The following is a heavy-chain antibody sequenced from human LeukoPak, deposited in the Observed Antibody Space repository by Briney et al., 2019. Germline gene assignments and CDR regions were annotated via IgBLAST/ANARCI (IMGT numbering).Heavy chain of an antibody. D-gene: IGHD3-22*01. CDR2: ISSNGDNT. Sequence: PGGSLRLSCSASGFPFNTYAIHWVRQAPGKGLEYVAGISSNGDNTDFADSVKGRFTISRDNSKNTLYLQMNSLRAEDTAVYYCARVYDSSGYFNFDYWGQGTLVTVSS. CDR1: GFPFNTYA. V-gene: IGHV3-64*04. J-gene: IGHJ4*02. CDR3: ARVYDSSGYFNFDY.